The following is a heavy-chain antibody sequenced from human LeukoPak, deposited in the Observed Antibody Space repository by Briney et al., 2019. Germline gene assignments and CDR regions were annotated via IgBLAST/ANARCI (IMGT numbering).Heavy chain of an antibody. D-gene: IGHD5-12*01. CDR1: RYTFTSYD. CDR2: MNPNSGNT. V-gene: IGHV1-8*01. Sequence: ASVKVSCKASRYTFTSYDINWVRQATGQGLEWMGWMNPNSGNTGYAQKFQGRVTMTRNTSISTAYMELSSLRSEDTAVYYCARGDGYLHHNDYGGQGTLVNVSS. J-gene: IGHJ4*02. CDR3: ARGDGYLHHNDY.